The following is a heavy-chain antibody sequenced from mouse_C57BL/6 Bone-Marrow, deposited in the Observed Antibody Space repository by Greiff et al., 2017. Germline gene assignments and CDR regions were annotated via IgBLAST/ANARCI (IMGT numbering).Heavy chain of an antibody. V-gene: IGHV1-52*01. D-gene: IGHD1-1*01. CDR1: GYTFTSYW. J-gene: IGHJ1*03. CDR2: IDPSDSET. CDR3: ARVEFDGSSGDWYFDV. Sequence: QVQLQQPGAELVRPGSSVKLSCKASGYTFTSYWMHWVKQRPIQGLEWIGNIDPSDSETHYNQKFKDKATLTVDKSSSTAYMQLSSQTSEDSAVYDGARVEFDGSSGDWYFDVWGKGTTVTVSS.